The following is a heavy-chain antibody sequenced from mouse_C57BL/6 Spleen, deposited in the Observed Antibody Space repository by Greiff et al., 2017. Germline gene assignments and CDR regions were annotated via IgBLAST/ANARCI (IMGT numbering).Heavy chain of an antibody. Sequence: QVQLQQSGPELVKPGASVKISCKASGYAFSSSWMNWVKQRPGKGLEWIGRIYPGDGDTNYNGKFKGKATLTADKSSSTAYMQLSSLTSEDSAVYFCFYYGYQFAYWGQGTLVTVSA. V-gene: IGHV1-82*01. CDR2: IYPGDGDT. J-gene: IGHJ3*01. CDR3: FYYGYQFAY. D-gene: IGHD2-2*01. CDR1: GYAFSSSW.